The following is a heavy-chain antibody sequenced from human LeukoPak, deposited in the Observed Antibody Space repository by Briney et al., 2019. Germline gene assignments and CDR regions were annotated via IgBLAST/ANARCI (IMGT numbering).Heavy chain of an antibody. CDR3: ARAGSSSVDY. CDR1: GGSISSSSYY. D-gene: IGHD1-26*01. CDR2: TYYSGST. J-gene: IGHJ4*02. V-gene: IGHV4-39*01. Sequence: SETLSLACTVAGGSISSSSYYWGWLRQPPGKGLEWIGGTYYSGSTYSTPSLESRVPISVDTSKNQLSLQLSTVTAADTAVYYCARAGSSSVDYWGQGTLVTVSS.